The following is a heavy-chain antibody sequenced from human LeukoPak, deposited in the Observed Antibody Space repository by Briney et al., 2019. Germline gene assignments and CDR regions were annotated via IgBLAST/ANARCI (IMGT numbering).Heavy chain of an antibody. CDR1: GFTFSNYY. Sequence: GRSLRLSCAASGFTFSNYYMSWIRQTPGKGLEWLSYISGSGGDIHYADSVKGRFTISRDNAKNSLYLQMNSLRAEDTAMYYCARDIRAVGATLYFDYWGQGILVTVTS. V-gene: IGHV3-11*01. D-gene: IGHD1-26*01. CDR3: ARDIRAVGATLYFDY. J-gene: IGHJ4*02. CDR2: ISGSGGDI.